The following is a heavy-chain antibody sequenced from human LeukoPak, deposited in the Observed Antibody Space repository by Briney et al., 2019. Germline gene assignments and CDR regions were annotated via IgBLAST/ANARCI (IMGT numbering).Heavy chain of an antibody. D-gene: IGHD6-25*01. CDR2: IWYDGSNK. CDR3: ARESGIASTTYYYGMDV. Sequence: SGGSLRLSCAASGFTLSSYGMHWVRQAPGKGLEWVAVIWYDGSNKYYADSVKGRFTISRDNSKNTLYLQMNSLRAEDTAVYYCARESGIASTTYYYGMDVWGQGTTVTVSS. V-gene: IGHV3-33*01. CDR1: GFTLSSYG. J-gene: IGHJ6*02.